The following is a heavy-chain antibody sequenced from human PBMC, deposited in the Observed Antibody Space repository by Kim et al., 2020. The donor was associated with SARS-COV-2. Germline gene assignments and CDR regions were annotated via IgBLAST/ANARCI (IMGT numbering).Heavy chain of an antibody. CDR1: GGSLSDYY. Sequence: SETLSLTCAVYGGSLSDYYWSWIRQPPGKGLEWIGEINHSGTTNYDPSLKSRVTISVDTSRNQFSLKLTSVTAADTAVYYCTRKGDYFDYWGQGILVTVS. CDR2: INHSGTT. CDR3: TRKGDYFDY. V-gene: IGHV4-34*01. J-gene: IGHJ4*02. D-gene: IGHD1-26*01.